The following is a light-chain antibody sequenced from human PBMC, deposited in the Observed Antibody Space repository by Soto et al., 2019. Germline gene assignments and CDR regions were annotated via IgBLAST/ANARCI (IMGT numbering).Light chain of an antibody. Sequence: EIVMTQSPATLSVSPGERATLSCRASESDSSYLAWYQQKPGQAPRLLIYGASTRATGIPASFSGSGSGTEFTLTISSLQSEDFAIYYCQQYNYWPYTFGQGTKLEIK. CDR1: ESDSSY. J-gene: IGKJ2*01. V-gene: IGKV3-15*01. CDR3: QQYNYWPYT. CDR2: GAS.